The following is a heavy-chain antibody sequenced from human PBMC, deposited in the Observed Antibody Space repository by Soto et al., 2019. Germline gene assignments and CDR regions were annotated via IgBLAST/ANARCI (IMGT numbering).Heavy chain of an antibody. J-gene: IGHJ6*03. CDR2: INHSGST. V-gene: IGHV4-34*01. Sequence: SETLSLTCAVYGGSFSGYYWSWIRQPPGKGLEWIGEINHSGSTNYNPSLKSRVTIAVDTSKNQFSLKLSSVTAADTAVYYCARGPHKRQRITMVRGYYMDVWGKGTTVTVSS. CDR3: ARGPHKRQRITMVRGYYMDV. D-gene: IGHD3-10*01. CDR1: GGSFSGYY.